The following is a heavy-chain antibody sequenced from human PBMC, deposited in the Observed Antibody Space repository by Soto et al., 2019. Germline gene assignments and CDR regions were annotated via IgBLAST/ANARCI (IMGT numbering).Heavy chain of an antibody. Sequence: ASVKVSCKASGNAFTSYDINWVLQATGHGLEWMGWINPNSGNIGYAQKFQGRVTMTRDTAIRTAYMEVSRLRSDDTAVYYCARGRASGSYYLLDYCGQGTLVTVSS. CDR1: GNAFTSYD. J-gene: IGHJ4*02. D-gene: IGHD3-10*01. CDR2: INPNSGNI. CDR3: ARGRASGSYYLLDY. V-gene: IGHV1-8*01.